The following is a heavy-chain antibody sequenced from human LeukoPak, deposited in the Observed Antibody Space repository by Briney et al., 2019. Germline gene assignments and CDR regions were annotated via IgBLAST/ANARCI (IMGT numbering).Heavy chain of an antibody. Sequence: ASVKVSCKASGYTFTGYYMHWVRQAPGQGLEWMGRINPNSGGTNYAQKFQGRVTMTRDTSISTAYMQLSRLRSDHTAVYDCARGALSFPDYGGNTREWLWGQGTLVTVSS. D-gene: IGHD4-23*01. V-gene: IGHV1-2*06. CDR3: ARGALSFPDYGGNTREWL. J-gene: IGHJ4*02. CDR1: GYTFTGYY. CDR2: INPNSGGT.